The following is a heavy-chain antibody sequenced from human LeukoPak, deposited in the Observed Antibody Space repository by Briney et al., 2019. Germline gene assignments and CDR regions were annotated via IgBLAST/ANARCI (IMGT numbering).Heavy chain of an antibody. J-gene: IGHJ4*02. CDR3: ASRNYYDSSGLLDY. V-gene: IGHV3-53*01. D-gene: IGHD3-22*01. CDR1: GFTVSSNY. Sequence: GGSLRLSCAASGFTVSSNYMSWVRQAPGKGLEWVSVIYSDGRTYYADSVKGRFTISRDNSKNTLYLQMNSLRAEDTAVYYCASRNYYDSSGLLDYWGQGTLVTVSS. CDR2: IYSDGRT.